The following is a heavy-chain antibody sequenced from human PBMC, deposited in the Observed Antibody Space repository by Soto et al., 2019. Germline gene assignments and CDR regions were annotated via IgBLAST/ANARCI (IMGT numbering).Heavy chain of an antibody. CDR3: ARDRDIVVVPAVGGSSFPYNWFDP. CDR1: GYTFTSYG. J-gene: IGHJ5*02. D-gene: IGHD2-2*01. V-gene: IGHV1-18*01. CDR2: ISAYNGNT. Sequence: ASVKVSCKASGYTFTSYGISWVRQAPGQGLEWMGWISAYNGNTNYAQKLQGRVTMTTDTSTSTAYMELRSLRSDDTAVYYCARDRDIVVVPAVGGSSFPYNWFDPWGQGTLVTVSS.